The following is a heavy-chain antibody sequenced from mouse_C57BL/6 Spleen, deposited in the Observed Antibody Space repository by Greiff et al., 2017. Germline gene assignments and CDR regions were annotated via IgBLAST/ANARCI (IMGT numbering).Heavy chain of an antibody. CDR3: ASSWAYFDY. D-gene: IGHD4-1*01. J-gene: IGHJ2*01. Sequence: VQLQQSGPELVKPGASVKISCKASGYTFTDYYMNWVKQSHGKSLEWIGDINPNNGGTSYNQKFKGKATLTVDKSSSPAYMELRSLTSEDSAVYYCASSWAYFDYWGQGTTLTVSS. V-gene: IGHV1-26*01. CDR1: GYTFTDYY. CDR2: INPNNGGT.